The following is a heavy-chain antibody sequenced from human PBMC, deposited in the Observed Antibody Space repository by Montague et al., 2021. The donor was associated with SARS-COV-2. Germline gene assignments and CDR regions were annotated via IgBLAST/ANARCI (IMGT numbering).Heavy chain of an antibody. V-gene: IGHV4-61*02. J-gene: IGHJ2*01. CDR2: IYSSGST. D-gene: IGHD5-18*01. Sequence: TLSLTCSVSGGSINTGGYYWNWIRQSAGKGLEWIGRIYSSGSTNSRPSLKSRVTISLDTSKNQFSLWLSSVTAADTAVYYCARDPGYTSFTRWYFGLWGPGTLVTVSS. CDR3: ARDPGYTSFTRWYFGL. CDR1: GGSINTGGYY.